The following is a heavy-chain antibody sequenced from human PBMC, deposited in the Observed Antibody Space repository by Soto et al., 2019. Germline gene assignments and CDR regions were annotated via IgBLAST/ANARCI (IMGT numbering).Heavy chain of an antibody. Sequence: ASVKVSCKASGGTFSSYAISWVRQAPGQGFEWMGGIIPIFGTANYAQKLQGRVTMTTDTSTSTAYMELRSLRSDDTAVYYCARVYYDSSGFWFDPWGQGTLVTVSS. CDR1: GGTFSSYA. CDR2: IIPIFGTA. CDR3: ARVYYDSSGFWFDP. V-gene: IGHV1-69*05. D-gene: IGHD3-22*01. J-gene: IGHJ5*02.